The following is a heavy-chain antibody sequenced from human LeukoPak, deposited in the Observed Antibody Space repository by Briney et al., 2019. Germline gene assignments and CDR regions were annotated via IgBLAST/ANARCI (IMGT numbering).Heavy chain of an antibody. Sequence: GGSLRLSCAASGFTFSSYWMSWVRQAPGKGLEWVANIKQDGSEKYYVDSMKGRFTISRDNAKNSLYLQMNSLRAEDTAVYYCARGLRSVDTAMVTGDYWGQGTLVTVSS. J-gene: IGHJ4*02. CDR3: ARGLRSVDTAMVTGDY. V-gene: IGHV3-7*01. D-gene: IGHD5-18*01. CDR2: IKQDGSEK. CDR1: GFTFSSYW.